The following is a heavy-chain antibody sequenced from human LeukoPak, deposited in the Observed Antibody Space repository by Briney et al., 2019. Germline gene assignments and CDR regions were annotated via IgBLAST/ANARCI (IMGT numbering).Heavy chain of an antibody. D-gene: IGHD3-3*01. V-gene: IGHV4-59*01. CDR3: ASRILLGDDY. CDR1: GGSISSYY. CDR2: IYYSGST. J-gene: IGHJ4*02. Sequence: SETLSLTCTVSGGSISSYYWSWIRQPPGKGLEWIGYIYYSGSTSYNPSLKSRVTISVDTSKNQFSLKLGSVTAADTAVFYCASRILLGDDYWGQGTLVTVSS.